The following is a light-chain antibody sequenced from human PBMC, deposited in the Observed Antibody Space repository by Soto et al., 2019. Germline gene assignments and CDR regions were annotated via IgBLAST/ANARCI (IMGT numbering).Light chain of an antibody. V-gene: IGLV2-23*02. J-gene: IGLJ2*01. CDR1: SSDVGRYNL. CDR3: CSYAGSSSYVV. CDR2: EVS. Sequence: QSALTQPASVSGSPGQSITISCTGTSSDVGRYNLVSWYQQHPGKAPKFMIYEVSKRPSGVSNRFSGSKSGNTASLTISGLQTEDEAEYYCCSYAGSSSYVVFGGGTKLTVL.